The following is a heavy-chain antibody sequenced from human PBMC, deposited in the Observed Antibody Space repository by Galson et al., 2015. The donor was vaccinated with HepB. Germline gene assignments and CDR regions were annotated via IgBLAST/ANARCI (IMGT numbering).Heavy chain of an antibody. CDR2: ISSSSSYI. CDR3: ARDRWVDYYDSSGYYSDAFDI. Sequence: SLRLSCAASGFTFSSYSMNWVRQAPGKGLEWVSSISSSSSYIYYADSVKGRFTISRDNAKNSLHLQMSSLRAEDTAVYYCARDRWVDYYDSSGYYSDAFDIWGQGTMVTVSS. D-gene: IGHD3-22*01. V-gene: IGHV3-21*01. CDR1: GFTFSSYS. J-gene: IGHJ3*02.